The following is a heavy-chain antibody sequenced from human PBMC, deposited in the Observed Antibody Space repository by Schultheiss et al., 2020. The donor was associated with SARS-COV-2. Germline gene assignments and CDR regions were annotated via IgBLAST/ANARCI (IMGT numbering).Heavy chain of an antibody. J-gene: IGHJ4*02. CDR3: ASGARPSDY. D-gene: IGHD1-1*01. V-gene: IGHV3-30*03. Sequence: GGSLRLSCAASGFTFSSYWMHWVRQAPGKGLEWVAVISYDGSNKYYADSVKGRFTISRDNSKNTLYLQMNSLRAEDTAVYYCASGARPSDYWGQGTLVTVSS. CDR1: GFTFSSYW. CDR2: ISYDGSNK.